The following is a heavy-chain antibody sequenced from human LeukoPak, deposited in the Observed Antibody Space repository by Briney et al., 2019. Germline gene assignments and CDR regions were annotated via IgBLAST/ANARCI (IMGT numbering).Heavy chain of an antibody. CDR3: ARVRMVRGVMDHNWFDP. V-gene: IGHV4-59*01. CDR2: IYYSGST. CDR1: GGSISSYY. D-gene: IGHD3-10*01. J-gene: IGHJ5*02. Sequence: SETLSLTCTVSGGSISSYYWSWIRQPPGKGLEWIGYIYYSGSTNYNPSLKSRVTISVDTSKNQFSLKLSSVTAADTAVYYCARVRMVRGVMDHNWFDPWGQGTLVTVSS.